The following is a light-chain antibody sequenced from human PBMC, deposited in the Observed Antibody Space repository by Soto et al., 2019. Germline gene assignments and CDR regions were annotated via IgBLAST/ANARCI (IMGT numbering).Light chain of an antibody. CDR3: SSYTSRALRV. V-gene: IGLV2-14*01. Sequence: QSVLTQPASVSGSPGQSITISCTGTSSDVGGYNYVSWYQQHPGKAPKLMIYDVSNRPSGVSNRFSGSKSGNTASLTISGLQAEDEADYYCSSYTSRALRVFGGGTKVTVL. J-gene: IGLJ2*01. CDR1: SSDVGGYNY. CDR2: DVS.